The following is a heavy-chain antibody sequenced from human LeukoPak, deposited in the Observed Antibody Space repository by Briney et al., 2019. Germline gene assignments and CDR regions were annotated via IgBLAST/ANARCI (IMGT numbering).Heavy chain of an antibody. Sequence: GGSLRLSCAASGFTFSSYAMHWVRQAPGKGLEWVAVISYDGSNKYYADSVKGRFTISRDNSKNTLYLQMNSLRAEDTAGYYXXXXXXXXXXXXYYYYGMDVWGQGTTVTVSS. J-gene: IGHJ6*02. CDR2: ISYDGSNK. V-gene: IGHV3-30-3*01. CDR3: XXXXXXXXXXXYYYYGMDV. CDR1: GFTFSSYA.